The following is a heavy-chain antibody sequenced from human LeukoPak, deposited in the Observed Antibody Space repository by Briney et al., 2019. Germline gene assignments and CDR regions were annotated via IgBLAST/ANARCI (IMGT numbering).Heavy chain of an antibody. V-gene: IGHV4-61*01. CDR1: GGSISSGSYY. J-gene: IGHJ5*02. Sequence: SETLSLTCTVSGGSISSGSYYWSWVRQPPGRGLEWIGYIYYTGSTNYNSALKSRVTMSVDTSKDQFSLKLTSVTAADTAIYYCVRGGHWFDPWGQGALVSVSS. CDR3: VRGGHWFDP. CDR2: IYYTGST.